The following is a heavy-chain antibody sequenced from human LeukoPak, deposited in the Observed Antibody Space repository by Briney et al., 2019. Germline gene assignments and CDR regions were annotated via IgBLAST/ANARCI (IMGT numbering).Heavy chain of an antibody. Sequence: SETLSLTCTVSGGSISSSSYYWGWIRQPPGQGLEWIGSIYYSGSTYYNPSLKIRVTISVDTYKNQFSLKLSSVTAADTAVYYCARGLYVSNYWGQGTLVTVSS. CDR1: GGSISSSSYY. D-gene: IGHD2/OR15-2a*01. CDR3: ARGLYVSNY. J-gene: IGHJ4*02. V-gene: IGHV4-39*01. CDR2: IYYSGST.